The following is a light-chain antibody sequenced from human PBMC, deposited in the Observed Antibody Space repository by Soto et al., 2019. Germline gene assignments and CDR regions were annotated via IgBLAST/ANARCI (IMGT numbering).Light chain of an antibody. Sequence: QSVLTQPASVSGSPGQSITISCTGTSSDVGGYNHVSWYQHSPGKAPKLILFAVSDRPSVVSHRFSGSKSGNTASLPISGLQAEDEADYYCCSYTSLSTVVFGGGTKLTVL. CDR1: SSDVGGYNH. V-gene: IGLV2-14*01. CDR3: CSYTSLSTVV. CDR2: AVS. J-gene: IGLJ2*01.